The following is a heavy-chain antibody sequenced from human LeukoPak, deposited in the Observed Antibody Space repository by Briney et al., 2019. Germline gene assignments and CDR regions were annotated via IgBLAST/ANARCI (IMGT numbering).Heavy chain of an antibody. CDR1: GGSISSYY. CDR2: IYYSGST. Sequence: SETLSLTCTVSGGSISSYYWSWIRQPPGKGLEWIGYIYYSGSTNYNPSLKRRVTISVDTSKNQFSLKLSSVTAADTAVYYCARGRPMYSYGHRDAFDIWGQGTMVTVFS. D-gene: IGHD5-18*01. V-gene: IGHV4-59*01. CDR3: ARGRPMYSYGHRDAFDI. J-gene: IGHJ3*02.